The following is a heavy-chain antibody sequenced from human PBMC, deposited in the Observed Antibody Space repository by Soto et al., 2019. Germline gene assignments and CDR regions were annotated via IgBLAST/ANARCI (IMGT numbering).Heavy chain of an antibody. CDR1: GFTFSSYW. V-gene: IGHV3-7*01. D-gene: IGHD3-10*01. J-gene: IGHJ6*03. Sequence: GGSLRLSCVASGFTFSSYWMGWVRQAPGKGMEWVANINQDGSEKSYVGSVKGRLIISRDNAKNSLYLQMNSLRAEDTALYYCVRDRSYYYYYMDVWGQGTTVTVSS. CDR3: VRDRSYYYYYMDV. CDR2: INQDGSEK.